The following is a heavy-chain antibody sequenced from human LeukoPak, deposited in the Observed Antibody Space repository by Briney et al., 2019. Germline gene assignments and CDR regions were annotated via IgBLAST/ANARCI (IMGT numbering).Heavy chain of an antibody. CDR1: GFTVNNYE. J-gene: IGHJ4*02. CDR2: INEGATTI. D-gene: IGHD2-21*02. V-gene: IGHV3-48*03. Sequence: GGSLRLSCAASGFTVNNYEMHWDRQAPGKGLEWISYINEGATTINYADSVWGRFTISRDNAQNSVHLQMNSLRDEDTAVYYCVGGRLLRSTNYFDYWGQGALVTVSS. CDR3: VGGRLLRSTNYFDY.